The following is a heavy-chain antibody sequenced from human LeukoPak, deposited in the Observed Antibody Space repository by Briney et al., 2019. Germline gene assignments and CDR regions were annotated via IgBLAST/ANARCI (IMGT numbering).Heavy chain of an antibody. J-gene: IGHJ4*02. CDR2: IYPRDGST. CDR1: GYTFTSNY. Sequence: ASVKVSCKASGYTFTSNYIHWERQAPGQGLEWMGMIYPRDGSTSYAQKFQGRVTVTRDTSTSTVHMELSGLRSEDTAVYYCARDGLVGATALMSVWGQGTLVTVSS. CDR3: ARDGLVGATALMSV. D-gene: IGHD1-26*01. V-gene: IGHV1-46*01.